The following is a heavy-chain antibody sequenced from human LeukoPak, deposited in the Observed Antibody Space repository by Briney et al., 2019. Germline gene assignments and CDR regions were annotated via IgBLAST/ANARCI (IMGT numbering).Heavy chain of an antibody. CDR1: GGSFSGYY. Sequence: SETLSLTCAVYGGSFSGYYWSWIRQPPGKGLEWIGEINHSGSTNYNPSLKSRVTISVDTSKNQFSLKLSSVTAADTAVYYCARGRTMVRGALWRNYYYYGMDVWGQGTTVTVSS. J-gene: IGHJ6*02. D-gene: IGHD3-10*01. CDR3: ARGRTMVRGALWRNYYYYGMDV. V-gene: IGHV4-34*01. CDR2: INHSGST.